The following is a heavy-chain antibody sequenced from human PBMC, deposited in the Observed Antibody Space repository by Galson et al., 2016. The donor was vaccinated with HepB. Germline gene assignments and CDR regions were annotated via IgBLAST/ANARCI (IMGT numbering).Heavy chain of an antibody. V-gene: IGHV1-69*13. J-gene: IGHJ6*02. CDR3: ARSAPSGLNHHYYYGMDV. D-gene: IGHD6-13*01. Sequence: SVKVSCKASGYTFRNYVISWVRQAPGQGLEWMGGIIPMSGTPYYAHNFRGRVTINADESTSTGYMALSSLRSEDTAVYYCARSAPSGLNHHYYYGMDVWGQGTTVTVSS. CDR2: IIPMSGTP. CDR1: GYTFRNYV.